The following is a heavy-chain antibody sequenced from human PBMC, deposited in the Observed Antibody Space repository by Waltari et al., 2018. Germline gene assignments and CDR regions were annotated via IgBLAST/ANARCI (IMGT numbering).Heavy chain of an antibody. Sequence: QVQLVQSGAEVKKPGSSVKVSCKASGGTFRSYAISWVRQAPGQGLEWMGRINPNSGGTNYAQKFQGRVTMTRDTSTDTAYMELSSLRSEDTAVYYCAPDAGAGAFDIWGQGTMVTVSS. D-gene: IGHD3-10*01. CDR3: APDAGAGAFDI. J-gene: IGHJ3*02. CDR2: INPNSGGT. V-gene: IGHV1-2*06. CDR1: GGTFRSYA.